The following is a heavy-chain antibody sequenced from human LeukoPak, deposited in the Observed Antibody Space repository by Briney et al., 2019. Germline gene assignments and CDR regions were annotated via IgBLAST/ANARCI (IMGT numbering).Heavy chain of an antibody. Sequence: GGSLRLSCAASGFSFSNDWMSWVRQAPGKGLEWVAHIKHDGSEQYYVDSVKDRFTISRDNAKSSLFLQMNNLRVEDTAEYYCASGSAGRDGLDLWGQGTTVTVSS. CDR2: IKHDGSEQ. D-gene: IGHD6-13*01. CDR3: ASGSAGRDGLDL. J-gene: IGHJ6*02. V-gene: IGHV3-7*05. CDR1: GFSFSNDW.